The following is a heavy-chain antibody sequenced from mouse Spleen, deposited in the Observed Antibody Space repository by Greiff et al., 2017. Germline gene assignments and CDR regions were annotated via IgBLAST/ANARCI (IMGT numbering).Heavy chain of an antibody. V-gene: IGHV1-50*01. CDR2: IDPSDSYT. D-gene: IGHD3-2*01. J-gene: IGHJ3*01. CDR1: GYTFTSYW. Sequence: VQLQQSGAELVKPGASVKLSCKASGYTFTSYWMQWVKQRPGQGLEWIGEIDPSDSYTNYNQKFKGKATLTVDTSSSTAYMQLSSLTSEDSAVYYCAQTARGGGFAYWGQGTLVTVSA. CDR3: AQTARGGGFAY.